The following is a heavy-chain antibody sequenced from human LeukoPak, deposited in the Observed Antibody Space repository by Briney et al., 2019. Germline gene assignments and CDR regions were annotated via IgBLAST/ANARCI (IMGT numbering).Heavy chain of an antibody. J-gene: IGHJ4*02. Sequence: GWGVSLSCAASVCTFSSYAMRWVRQAPAKGREGVAAISGSCGSTYYADSVKGRLTISRDNSKNTLYLQMNSLRAEDTAVYYCAKRLHSSGYSPLGDYWGQGPMVTVSS. D-gene: IGHD3-22*01. CDR1: VCTFSSYA. V-gene: IGHV3-23*01. CDR2: ISGSCGST. CDR3: AKRLHSSGYSPLGDY.